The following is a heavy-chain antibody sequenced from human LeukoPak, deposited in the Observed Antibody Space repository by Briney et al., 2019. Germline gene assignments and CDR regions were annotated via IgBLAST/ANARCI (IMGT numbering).Heavy chain of an antibody. J-gene: IGHJ3*02. Sequence: PGGSLRLSCAASGFTFSSYSMNWVRQAPGKGLEWVSYISSSSSTIYYADSVKGRFTISRDNAKNSLYLQMNSLRAEDTAVYYCARGAYCGGDCLNNAFDIWGQGTMVTVSS. CDR1: GFTFSSYS. V-gene: IGHV3-48*04. D-gene: IGHD2-21*02. CDR3: ARGAYCGGDCLNNAFDI. CDR2: ISSSSSTI.